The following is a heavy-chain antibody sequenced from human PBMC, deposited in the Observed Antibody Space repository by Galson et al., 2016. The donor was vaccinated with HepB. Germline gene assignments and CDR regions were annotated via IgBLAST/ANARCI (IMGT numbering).Heavy chain of an antibody. J-gene: IGHJ6*04. CDR3: ARDTGGYGVDV. CDR2: ISLDGNKK. D-gene: IGHD7-27*01. CDR1: GFTFRSYL. Sequence: SLRLSCAASGFTFRSYLMSWVRQAPGKGLEWVTFISLDGNKKYYTDSVKGRFTISRDNSNDMLYLQMHSLRAEDTAVYYCARDTGGYGVDVWGKGTTVIVSS. V-gene: IGHV3-30-3*01.